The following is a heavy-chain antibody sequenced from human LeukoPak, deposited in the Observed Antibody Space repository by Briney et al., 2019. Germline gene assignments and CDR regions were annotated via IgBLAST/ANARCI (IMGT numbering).Heavy chain of an antibody. CDR2: ISYDGSNK. J-gene: IGHJ6*02. V-gene: IGHV3-30*03. CDR3: AREPTGAPYYYGMDV. Sequence: GGSLRPSCAASGFTFSSYGMHWVRQAPGKGLEWVAVISYDGSNKYYADSVKGRFTIYRDNSKNTLYLQMNSLRAEDTAVYYCAREPTGAPYYYGMDVWGQGTTVTVSS. CDR1: GFTFSSYG.